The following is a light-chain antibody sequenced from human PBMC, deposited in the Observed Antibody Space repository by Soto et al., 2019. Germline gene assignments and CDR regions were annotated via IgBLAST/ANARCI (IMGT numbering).Light chain of an antibody. CDR2: GNS. Sequence: QLVLTQPPSVSGAPRQRVTISCTGSSSNIGAGYDVHWYQQLPGTAPKLLIYGNSNRPSGVPDRFSGSKSGTSASLAITGLQAEDEADYYCQSYDSSLSGCVFGGGTKLTVL. J-gene: IGLJ3*02. CDR1: SSNIGAGYD. V-gene: IGLV1-40*01. CDR3: QSYDSSLSGCV.